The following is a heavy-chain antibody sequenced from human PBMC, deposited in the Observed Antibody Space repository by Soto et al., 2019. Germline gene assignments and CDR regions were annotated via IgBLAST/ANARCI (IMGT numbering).Heavy chain of an antibody. CDR2: IKQDGSEK. CDR3: ARRLHGIRQQLVPPIFDY. D-gene: IGHD6-13*01. V-gene: IGHV3-7*01. CDR1: GFTFSSYW. Sequence: EVQLVESGGGLVQPGGSLRLSCAASGFTFSSYWMSWVRQAPGKGLEWVANIKQDGSEKYYVDSVKGRFTISRDNAKNSLYLQMNSLRAEDTAVYYCARRLHGIRQQLVPPIFDYWGQGTLVTVSS. J-gene: IGHJ4*02.